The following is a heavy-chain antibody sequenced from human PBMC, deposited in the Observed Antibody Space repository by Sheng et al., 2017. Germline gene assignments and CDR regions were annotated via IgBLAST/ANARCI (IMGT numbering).Heavy chain of an antibody. CDR1: GFTFDDYG. V-gene: IGHV3-43D*04. CDR3: VKDLRTHFYGMDV. CDR2: INWDGSNT. J-gene: IGHJ6*02. Sequence: EVQLVESGGSVVQPGGTLILSCAASGFTFDDYGMHWVRQVPGKSLEWVSFINWDGSNTYYGDSVKGRFSISRDNRKNSLFLQLNSLRPEDTAFYYCVKDLRTHFYGMDVWGQGTTVIV.